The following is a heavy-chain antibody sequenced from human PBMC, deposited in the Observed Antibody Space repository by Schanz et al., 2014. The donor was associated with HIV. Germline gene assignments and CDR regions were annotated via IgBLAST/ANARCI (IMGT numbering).Heavy chain of an antibody. D-gene: IGHD3-22*01. CDR3: VRVRSPRVKIVVVMDYYYYAMDV. J-gene: IGHJ6*02. CDR1: GFTFSSYS. V-gene: IGHV3-21*01. Sequence: VQLVESGGGVVQPGGSLRLSCAASGFTFSSYSMNWVRQAPGKGLEWVSSISSSSSYIYYADSMKGRFTISRDNAKNSLYLQMNSLRAEDTAVYYCVRVRSPRVKIVVVMDYYYYAMDVWGQGTTVTVSS. CDR2: ISSSSSYI.